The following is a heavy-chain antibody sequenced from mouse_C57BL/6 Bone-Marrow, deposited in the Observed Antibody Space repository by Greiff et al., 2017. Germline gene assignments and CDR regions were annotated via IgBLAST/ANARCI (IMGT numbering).Heavy chain of an antibody. D-gene: IGHD1-1*01. V-gene: IGHV1-64*01. Sequence: QVQLQQPGAELVKPGASVKLSCKASGYTFTSYWMHWVKQRPGQGLEWIGMIHPNSGSTNYNEKFKSKATLTVDKSSSTAYMQLSSLSSEDSAVYYCARSGFHYGSSPCYAMGYWGQRTSVTVSS. J-gene: IGHJ4*01. CDR2: IHPNSGST. CDR3: ARSGFHYGSSPCYAMGY. CDR1: GYTFTSYW.